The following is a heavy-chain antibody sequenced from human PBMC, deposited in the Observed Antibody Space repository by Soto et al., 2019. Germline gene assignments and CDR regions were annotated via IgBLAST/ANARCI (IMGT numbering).Heavy chain of an antibody. CDR1: GYTFTGYY. D-gene: IGHD3-10*01. V-gene: IGHV1-2*04. CDR3: ARTYGSGSYYTRGYYYGMDV. J-gene: IGHJ6*02. Sequence: GASVKVSCKASGYTFTGYYMHWVRQAPGQGLEWMGWINPNSGGTNYAQKFQGWVTMTRDTSISTAYMELSRLRSDDTAVYYCARTYGSGSYYTRGYYYGMDVWG. CDR2: INPNSGGT.